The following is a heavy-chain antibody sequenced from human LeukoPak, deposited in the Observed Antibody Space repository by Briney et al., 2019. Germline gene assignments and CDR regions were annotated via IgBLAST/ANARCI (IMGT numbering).Heavy chain of an antibody. Sequence: ASVKVSCKASGYTFTSYGISWVRQAPGQGLEWMGWISAYNGNTNYAQKLQGRVTMTTDTSTSTAYLELRSLRSDDTAVYYCARDQDFWSGYSKERYFDYWGQRTLLTVSS. CDR1: GYTFTSYG. V-gene: IGHV1-18*01. CDR2: ISAYNGNT. CDR3: ARDQDFWSGYSKERYFDY. D-gene: IGHD3-3*01. J-gene: IGHJ4*02.